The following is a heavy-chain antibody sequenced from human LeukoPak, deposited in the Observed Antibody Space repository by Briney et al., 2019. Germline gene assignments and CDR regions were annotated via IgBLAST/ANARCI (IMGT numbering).Heavy chain of an antibody. V-gene: IGHV3-53*01. Sequence: GGSLRLSCAASGFTVSSNYMSWVRQAPGKGLEWVSVIYSGGSTYYADSVKGRFTISRDNSKNTLYLQMNSLRAEDTAVYYCAKGPEGATDWFDPWGQGTLVTVSS. CDR3: AKGPEGATDWFDP. CDR2: IYSGGST. CDR1: GFTVSSNY. J-gene: IGHJ5*02. D-gene: IGHD1-26*01.